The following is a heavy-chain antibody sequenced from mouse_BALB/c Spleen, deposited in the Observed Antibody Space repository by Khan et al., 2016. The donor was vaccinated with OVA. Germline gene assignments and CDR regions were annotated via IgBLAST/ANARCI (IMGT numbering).Heavy chain of an antibody. CDR3: ARVYGGYFDY. CDR2: ISYNGNT. CDR1: GYSITTDYA. Sequence: EVKLLESGPGLVKPSQSLSLTCTVTGYSITTDYAWNWIRQFPGNQLEWMGFISYNGNTKYNPSLKSRISITRDTSKNQIFLQLKTVTTEDTARYYCARVYGGYFDYWGQGTTLTVSS. D-gene: IGHD1-1*01. J-gene: IGHJ2*01. V-gene: IGHV3-2*02.